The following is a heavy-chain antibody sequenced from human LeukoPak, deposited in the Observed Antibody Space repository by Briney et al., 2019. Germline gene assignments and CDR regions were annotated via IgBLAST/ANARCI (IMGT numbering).Heavy chain of an antibody. J-gene: IGHJ3*02. CDR3: ARQTSVGVVEDAFDT. CDR2: ISGSGGRT. V-gene: IGHV3-23*01. D-gene: IGHD1-26*01. Sequence: GGSLRLSCGASGFTFNHYAMSWVRQAPGKGLEWVSGISGSGGRTFYADSVMGRFTISRDNSKNILYLQMDSLRAEDTYIYYCARQTSVGVVEDAFDTWGQGTVVTVSS. CDR1: GFTFNHYA.